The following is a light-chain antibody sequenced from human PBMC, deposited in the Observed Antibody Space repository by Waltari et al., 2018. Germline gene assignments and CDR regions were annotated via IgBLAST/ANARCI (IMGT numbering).Light chain of an antibody. J-gene: IGLJ3*02. CDR1: SSNMGAGYF. Sequence: QSVLTQPPSVSGAPGQRVTISCTGSSSNMGAGYFVHWFQQLPGTAPKLLIYDNSNRPSGVPARFSASKSGTSASLAIAGLQAEDEADYYCQSYDNSLSAWVFGGGTKLTVL. CDR3: QSYDNSLSAWV. CDR2: DNS. V-gene: IGLV1-40*01.